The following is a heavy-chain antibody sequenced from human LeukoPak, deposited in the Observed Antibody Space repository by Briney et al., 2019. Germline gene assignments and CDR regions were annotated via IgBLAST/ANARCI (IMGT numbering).Heavy chain of an antibody. Sequence: PGGSLRLSCAASGFTFSSYAMNWDRQAPGKGLEWVSTISASGGGTYYADSVKGRFTISRDTSKNTLYLQMNSLRAEDTAVYYCAKGWDYFDYWGQGTLVTVSS. CDR1: GFTFSSYA. D-gene: IGHD1-26*01. CDR3: AKGWDYFDY. J-gene: IGHJ4*02. V-gene: IGHV3-23*01. CDR2: ISASGGGT.